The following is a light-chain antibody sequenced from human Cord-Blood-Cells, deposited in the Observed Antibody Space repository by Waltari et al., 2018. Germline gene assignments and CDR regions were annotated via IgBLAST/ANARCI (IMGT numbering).Light chain of an antibody. V-gene: IGKV3-20*01. Sequence: EIVLTQSPGTLSLSQGERATLSCRASQSVSSSYLAWYQQKPGQAPRLLIYGASSRATGIPDRFSGSGSGTDFTLTISRLEPEDFAVYYCQQYGSSPDETTVFGQGTKLEIK. J-gene: IGKJ2*01. CDR3: QQYGSSPDETTV. CDR1: QSVSSSY. CDR2: GAS.